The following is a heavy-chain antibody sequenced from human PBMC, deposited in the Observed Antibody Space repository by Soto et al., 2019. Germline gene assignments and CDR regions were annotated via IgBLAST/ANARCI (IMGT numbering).Heavy chain of an antibody. CDR1: GFTFSSYA. CDR3: AKVRRGLTTVTTIDY. Sequence: EVQLLESGGGLVQPGGSLRLSCAASGFTFSSYAMSWVRQAPGKGLEWVSAISGSGGSTYYADSVKGRFTNSRDNSKNTLYLQMNSLRAEDTAVYYCAKVRRGLTTVTTIDYWGQGTLVTVSS. CDR2: ISGSGGST. V-gene: IGHV3-23*01. D-gene: IGHD4-17*01. J-gene: IGHJ4*02.